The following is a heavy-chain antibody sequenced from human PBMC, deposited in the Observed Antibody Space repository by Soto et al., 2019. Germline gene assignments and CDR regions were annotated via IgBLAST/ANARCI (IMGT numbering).Heavy chain of an antibody. CDR3: AREVNYRYYYDSSGYGFDY. D-gene: IGHD3-22*01. CDR2: INHSGST. Sequence: QVQLQQWGAGLLKPSETLSLTCAVYGGSFSGYYWSWIRQPPGKGLEWIGEINHSGSTNYNPSLKSRVTISVDTSKNQFSLKLSSVTAADTAVYYCAREVNYRYYYDSSGYGFDYWGQETLVTVSS. V-gene: IGHV4-34*01. CDR1: GGSFSGYY. J-gene: IGHJ4*02.